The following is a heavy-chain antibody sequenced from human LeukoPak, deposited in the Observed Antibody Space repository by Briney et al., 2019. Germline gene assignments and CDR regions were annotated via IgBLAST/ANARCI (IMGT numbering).Heavy chain of an antibody. CDR2: ISHSGST. Sequence: SETLSLTCSVSGGSISSYYWSWSRQPPGEGLEWIGYISHSGSTKYNPSLKSRVTISVDTSKNQLSLKLRSVTAADTAVYHCVRLQPNTGEWAFDIRGQGTMVSVSS. CDR1: GGSISSYY. J-gene: IGHJ3*02. CDR3: VRLQPNTGEWAFDI. V-gene: IGHV4-59*01. D-gene: IGHD1-1*01.